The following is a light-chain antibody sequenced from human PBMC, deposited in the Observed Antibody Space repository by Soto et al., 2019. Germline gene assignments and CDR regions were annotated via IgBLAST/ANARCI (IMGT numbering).Light chain of an antibody. Sequence: IQMTQCPSSLSASVGDRVTITCRASQSISSYLNWYQQKPGKAPKLLIYAASSLQSGVPSRFSGSGSGTDFTLTISSLQPEDFATYYCQQSYSTPRTFGQGTKVDIK. V-gene: IGKV1-39*01. CDR3: QQSYSTPRT. J-gene: IGKJ1*01. CDR1: QSISSY. CDR2: AAS.